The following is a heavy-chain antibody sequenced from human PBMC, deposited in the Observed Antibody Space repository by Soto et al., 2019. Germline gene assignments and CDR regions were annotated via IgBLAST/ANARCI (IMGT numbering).Heavy chain of an antibody. Sequence: QLQLVQSGAEVKKPGSSVKVSCEASGGSFTSYTFTWVRQAPGQGLEWMGRIIPIKGRADYALKLQDRVTITADRSTKTVYMELRGLRPEDTAIYYCAKSLLFVDHAYMDVWGKGTTVTVSS. J-gene: IGHJ6*03. CDR3: AKSLLFVDHAYMDV. CDR1: GGSFTSYT. CDR2: IIPIKGRA. D-gene: IGHD2-21*01. V-gene: IGHV1-69*02.